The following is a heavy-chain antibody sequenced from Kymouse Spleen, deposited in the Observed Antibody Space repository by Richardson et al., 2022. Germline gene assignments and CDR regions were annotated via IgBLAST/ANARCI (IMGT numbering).Heavy chain of an antibody. J-gene: IGHJ5*02. CDR3: ARRDYSNYGWFDP. D-gene: IGHD4-11,IGHD4-11*01. V-gene: IGHV4-39*01. Sequence: QLQLQESGPGLVKPSETLSLTCTVSGGSISSSSYYWGWIRQPPGKGLEWIGSIYYSGSTYYNPSLKSRVTISVDTSKNQFSLKLSSVTAADTAVYYCARRDYSNYGWFDPWGQGTLVTVSS. CDR1: GGSISSSSYY. CDR2: IYYSGST.